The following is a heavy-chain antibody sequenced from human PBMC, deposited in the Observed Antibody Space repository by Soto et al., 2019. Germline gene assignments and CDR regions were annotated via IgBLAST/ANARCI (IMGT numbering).Heavy chain of an antibody. J-gene: IGHJ4*02. CDR3: ARDPPLQYSSGWYEGY. CDR2: ISSSSSTI. Sequence: EVQLVESGGGLVQPGGSLRLSCAASGFTFSSYSMNWVRQAPGKGLEWVSYISSSSSTIYYADSVKGRFTISRDNAKNSLYLQMNSLRAEDTAVYYCARDPPLQYSSGWYEGYWGQGTLVTVSS. CDR1: GFTFSSYS. V-gene: IGHV3-48*01. D-gene: IGHD6-19*01.